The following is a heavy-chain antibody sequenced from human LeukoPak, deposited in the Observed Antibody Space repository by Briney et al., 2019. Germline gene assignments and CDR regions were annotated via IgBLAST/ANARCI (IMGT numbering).Heavy chain of an antibody. CDR3: AKGGSGSPKRGLFN. Sequence: GGSLRLSCAASGFTFDDYAMHWVRQAPGKGLEWVSGISWNSGSIGYADSVKGRFTISRDNAKNSLYLQMNSLRAEDTALYYCAKGGSGSPKRGLFNWGQGTLVTVSS. CDR2: ISWNSGSI. CDR1: GFTFDDYA. J-gene: IGHJ4*02. V-gene: IGHV3-9*01. D-gene: IGHD1-26*01.